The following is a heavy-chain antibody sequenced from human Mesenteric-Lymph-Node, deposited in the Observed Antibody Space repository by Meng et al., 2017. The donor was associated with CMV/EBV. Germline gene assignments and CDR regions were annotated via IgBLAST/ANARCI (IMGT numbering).Heavy chain of an antibody. J-gene: IGHJ4*02. D-gene: IGHD2-8*01. CDR3: ASELMFDY. CDR1: GYSFNVYY. CDR2: INPNGGGT. V-gene: IGHV1-2*02. Sequence: ASVKVSCKASGYSFNVYYMHWARLAPGQGLEWVGRINPNGGGTKYAQMFQGRVTMTRDTSISTAYMELSGLRSDDTAVYYCASELMFDYWGQGTLVTVSS.